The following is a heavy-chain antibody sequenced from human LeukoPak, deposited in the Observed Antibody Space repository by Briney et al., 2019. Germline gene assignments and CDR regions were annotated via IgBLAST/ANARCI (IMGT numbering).Heavy chain of an antibody. J-gene: IGHJ4*02. D-gene: IGHD3-10*01. V-gene: IGHV3-30-3*01. Sequence: PGGSLRLSCAASGFTFSSYAMHWVRQAPGKGLEWVAVISYDGSNKYYADSVKGRFTISRDNSKNTLYLQMNSLRAEDTAVYYCARDVRGDGPYYFDYWGQGTLVTVSS. CDR3: ARDVRGDGPYYFDY. CDR1: GFTFSSYA. CDR2: ISYDGSNK.